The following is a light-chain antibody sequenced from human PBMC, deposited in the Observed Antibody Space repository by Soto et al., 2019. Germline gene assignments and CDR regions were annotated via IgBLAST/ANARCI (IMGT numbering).Light chain of an antibody. CDR2: GDT. Sequence: QSVLTQPPSVYGAPGQRVTISCTGSNSNIGAGYDVNWYQHLPGTAPKLLIYGDTIRPSGVPDRFSGSKSATSASLAIAGLQVEDEGDYYCQSYDSSLSGPVLFGGGTKLTVL. CDR1: NSNIGAGYD. J-gene: IGLJ2*01. V-gene: IGLV1-40*01. CDR3: QSYDSSLSGPVL.